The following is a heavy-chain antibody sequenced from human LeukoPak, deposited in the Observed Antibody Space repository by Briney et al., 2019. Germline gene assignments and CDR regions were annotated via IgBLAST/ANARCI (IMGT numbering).Heavy chain of an antibody. J-gene: IGHJ3*01. V-gene: IGHV1-18*01. CDR2: ISAYNGNT. Sequence: GASVKVSCKASGYTFTSYGISWVRQAPGQGLEWMGWISAYNGNTNYAQKLQGRVTMTTDTSTSTAYMELSGLRSDDTALYYCARDVLGIIPLDAFDVWGQGTMVIVSS. CDR3: ARDVLGIIPLDAFDV. CDR1: GYTFTSYG. D-gene: IGHD3-3*01.